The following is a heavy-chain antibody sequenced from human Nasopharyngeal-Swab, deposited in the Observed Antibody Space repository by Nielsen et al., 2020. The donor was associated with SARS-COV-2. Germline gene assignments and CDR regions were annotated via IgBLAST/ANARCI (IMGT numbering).Heavy chain of an antibody. J-gene: IGHJ3*01. CDR3: ARAPSSFQFFFRERGEAFDV. D-gene: IGHD3-16*02. V-gene: IGHV4-34*10. CDR2: INDRGNM. CDR1: GGSFSGYY. Sequence: ESLKISCGVHGGSFSGYYWNWIRQTPEKGLQWIGEINDRGNMDHNPSLKSRVTMSVDTSKSQFSLRLSSVTAADTAVYYCARAPSSFQFFFRERGEAFDVWGQGTTVIVSS.